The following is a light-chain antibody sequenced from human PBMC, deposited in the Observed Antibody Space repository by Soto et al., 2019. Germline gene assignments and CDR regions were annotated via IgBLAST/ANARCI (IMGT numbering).Light chain of an antibody. V-gene: IGKV3-15*01. Sequence: EIVMTQSPATLSVSPGERATLSCRASQSVSSNLAWYQQKPGQAPRLLIYGASTRATGIPARFSGSRSGTEFTLTRSSLQSEDFAVYYCQQDNNWPYTFGQGTKREIK. J-gene: IGKJ2*01. CDR3: QQDNNWPYT. CDR2: GAS. CDR1: QSVSSN.